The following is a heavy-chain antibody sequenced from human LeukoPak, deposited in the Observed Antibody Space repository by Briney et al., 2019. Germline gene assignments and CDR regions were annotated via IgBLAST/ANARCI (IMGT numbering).Heavy chain of an antibody. J-gene: IGHJ4*02. CDR3: ARDKGDYYDSSGYTYDY. D-gene: IGHD3-22*01. CDR1: GFTVSSNY. CDR2: IYSGGST. Sequence: GGSLRLSCAASGFTVSSNYMSWVRQAPGKGLEWVSVIYSGGSTYYADSVKGRFTISRDNSKNTLYLQMNSLRAEDTAVYYCARDKGDYYDSSGYTYDYWGQGTLVTVSS. V-gene: IGHV3-66*01.